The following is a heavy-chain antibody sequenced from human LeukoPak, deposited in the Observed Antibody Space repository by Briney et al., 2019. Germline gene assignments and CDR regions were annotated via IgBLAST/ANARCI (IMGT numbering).Heavy chain of an antibody. V-gene: IGHV3-43*02. J-gene: IGHJ4*02. CDR3: LKGLVLLPDY. Sequence: QPGGSLRLSCAASGFIFNDYVMQWVRHAPGKGMVWVSLISGDGSSTYQRDSVKGRFTISRDNSTNSLYLKMHSLPTEDTAFYYCLKGLVLLPDYWGQGTLVTVSP. CDR2: ISGDGSST. CDR1: GFIFNDYV. D-gene: IGHD6-6*01.